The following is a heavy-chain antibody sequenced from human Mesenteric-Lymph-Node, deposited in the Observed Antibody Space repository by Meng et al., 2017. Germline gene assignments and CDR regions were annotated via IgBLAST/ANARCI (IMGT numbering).Heavy chain of an antibody. CDR2: IGRGYTT. CDR1: GFSFSDYT. CDR3: AKEFDYGAWFFDL. J-gene: IGHJ2*01. V-gene: IGHV3-23*01. Sequence: GESLKISCVASGFSFSDYTLNWVRQAPGKGLEWVSSIGRGYTTYDADSVKGRFIISRDNSKNTVYLQMNSLRAEDTAVYYCAKEFDYGAWFFDLWGRGTLVTVSS. D-gene: IGHD4/OR15-4a*01.